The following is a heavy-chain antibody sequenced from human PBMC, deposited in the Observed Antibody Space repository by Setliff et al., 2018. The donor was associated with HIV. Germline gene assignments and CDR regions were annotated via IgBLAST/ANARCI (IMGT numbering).Heavy chain of an antibody. CDR2: INYKGGS. CDR3: ARRRDYSTVAPRPPNWFDP. CDR1: GGSFTTYH. V-gene: IGHV4-34*01. Sequence: PSETLSLTCAVHGGSFTTYHWSWIRQPPGKGLEWIAEINYKGGSNFNPSLRSRVTILVDSSKREVSLKLNSVTAADTAMYYCARRRDYSTVAPRPPNWFDPWGQGTLVTVS. D-gene: IGHD6-6*01. J-gene: IGHJ5*02.